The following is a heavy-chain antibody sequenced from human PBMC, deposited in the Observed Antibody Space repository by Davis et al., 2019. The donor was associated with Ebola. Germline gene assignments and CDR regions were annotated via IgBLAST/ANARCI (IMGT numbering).Heavy chain of an antibody. V-gene: IGHV3-9*01. CDR2: ISWNGGTI. Sequence: SPKTPCAASGFTFSSYSMNWVRQIPGRGLEWVSGISWNGGTIGHADSVKGRFTISRDNAKNSLYLQMNSLRAEDTALYYCAKDMIGTHYYYGMDVWGQGTTVTVSS. J-gene: IGHJ6*02. D-gene: IGHD3-22*01. CDR3: AKDMIGTHYYYGMDV. CDR1: GFTFSSYS.